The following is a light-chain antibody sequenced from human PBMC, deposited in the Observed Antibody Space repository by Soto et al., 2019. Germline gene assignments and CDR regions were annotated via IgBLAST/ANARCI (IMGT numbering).Light chain of an antibody. V-gene: IGKV4-1*01. CDR3: QQYDTTPT. CDR2: WAS. Sequence: DIVMTQSPDSLAVSLGERATIHCKSSQSVLDSPSNKNYLAWYQQRPGQPPTLLIYWASTRKPGVPDRFSGSGAGTDFTLTSSSLQAEDVAVYYCQQYDTTPTFGGGTKVEI. CDR1: QSVLDSPSNKNY. J-gene: IGKJ4*01.